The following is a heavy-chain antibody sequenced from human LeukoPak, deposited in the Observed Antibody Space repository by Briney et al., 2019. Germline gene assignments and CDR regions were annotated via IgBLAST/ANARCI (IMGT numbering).Heavy chain of an antibody. CDR2: IYYSGST. J-gene: IGHJ6*03. D-gene: IGHD6-19*01. V-gene: IGHV4-59*08. Sequence: PSETLSLTCTVSGGSISSYYWSWIRQPPGKGLEWIGYIYYSGSTNYNPSLKSRVTISVDTSKNQFSLKLSSVTAADTAVYYCARVRALRSSGWTDYYYYYYMDVWGKGTTVTVSS. CDR1: GGSISSYY. CDR3: ARVRALRSSGWTDYYYYYYMDV.